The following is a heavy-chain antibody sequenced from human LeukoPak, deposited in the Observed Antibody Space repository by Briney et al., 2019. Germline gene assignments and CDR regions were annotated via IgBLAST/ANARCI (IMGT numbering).Heavy chain of an antibody. Sequence: GGSLRLSCAASGVTFSSHWMHWVREAPGKGLVWVSRISPDGSITYYADSVKGRFTISRDNARNTLYLQMSSLRGEDTAVYYCARENRDEGATVDNWGQGTLLTVSS. CDR1: GVTFSSHW. CDR3: ARENRDEGATVDN. D-gene: IGHD1-26*01. J-gene: IGHJ4*02. CDR2: ISPDGSIT. V-gene: IGHV3-74*01.